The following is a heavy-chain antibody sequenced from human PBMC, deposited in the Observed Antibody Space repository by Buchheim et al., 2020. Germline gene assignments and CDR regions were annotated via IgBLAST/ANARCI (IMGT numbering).Heavy chain of an antibody. J-gene: IGHJ4*02. D-gene: IGHD6-19*01. CDR2: IKQDGSEK. V-gene: IGHV3-7*01. Sequence: EVQLVESGGGLVQPGGSLRLSCAASGFTFSSYWMSWVRQAPGKGLEWVANIKQDGSEKYYVDSVKGRFTISRDNAKNSLYLQMNSLRAEDTAVYYCASEWLGRWVSAYYFDYWGQGTL. CDR1: GFTFSSYW. CDR3: ASEWLGRWVSAYYFDY.